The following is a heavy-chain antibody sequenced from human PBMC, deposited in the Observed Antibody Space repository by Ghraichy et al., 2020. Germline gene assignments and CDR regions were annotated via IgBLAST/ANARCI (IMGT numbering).Heavy chain of an antibody. CDR2: IHSRGVI. CDR1: DDSITSYY. Sequence: LSLTCTVSDDSITSYYWSWIRLSPGKGLEWIGYIHSRGVIKYSPALKSRVIISIDPPKKQLSLNLTSVTAADTATYFCARDPAGDYGVWGRGTRVVVSS. V-gene: IGHV4-4*08. D-gene: IGHD4-17*01. J-gene: IGHJ4*02. CDR3: ARDPAGDYGV.